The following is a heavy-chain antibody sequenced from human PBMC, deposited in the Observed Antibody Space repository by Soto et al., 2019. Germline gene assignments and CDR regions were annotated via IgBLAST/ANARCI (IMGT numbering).Heavy chain of an antibody. Sequence: GGSLRLSCAASGFTFSSYDMHWVRQATGKGLEWVSAIGTAGDPYYPGSVKGRFTISRENAKNSLYLQMNSLRAEDTAVYYCVRSPRSPYYYDSSGYYSDYWGQGTLVTVSS. CDR1: GFTFSSYD. V-gene: IGHV3-13*05. J-gene: IGHJ4*02. CDR3: VRSPRSPYYYDSSGYYSDY. D-gene: IGHD3-22*01. CDR2: IGTAGDP.